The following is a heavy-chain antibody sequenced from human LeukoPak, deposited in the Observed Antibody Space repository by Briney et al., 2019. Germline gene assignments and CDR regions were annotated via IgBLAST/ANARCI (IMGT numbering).Heavy chain of an antibody. V-gene: IGHV1-18*04. CDR3: ARDSADGGNHHDAFDI. CDR1: GYTFTGYG. D-gene: IGHD4-23*01. J-gene: IGHJ3*02. CDR2: ISAYNGNT. Sequence: VASVKVPCKASGYTFTGYGISWVRQAPGQGLEWMGWISAYNGNTNYAQKLQGRVTMTRDTSINTAYMELSRLRSDDTAVYYCARDSADGGNHHDAFDIWGQGTMVTVSS.